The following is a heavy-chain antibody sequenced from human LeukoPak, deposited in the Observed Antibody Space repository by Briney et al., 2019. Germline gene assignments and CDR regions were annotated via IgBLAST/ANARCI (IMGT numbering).Heavy chain of an antibody. J-gene: IGHJ4*02. V-gene: IGHV1-8*01. CDR1: GYTFTSYD. CDR3: ARGRAWLRLKIDY. CDR2: MNPNSGNT. Sequence: GASVKLSCKASGYTFTSYDIHWVRQATGPALERMGWMNPNSGNTGYAQKFQGRVTMTRNTSISTAYMELSSLRSEDTAVYYCARGRAWLRLKIDYWGQGTLVTVSS. D-gene: IGHD5-12*01.